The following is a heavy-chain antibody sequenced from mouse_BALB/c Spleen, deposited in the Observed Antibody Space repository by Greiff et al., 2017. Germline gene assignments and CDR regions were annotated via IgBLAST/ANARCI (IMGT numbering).Heavy chain of an antibody. CDR2: INPSSGYT. V-gene: IGHV1-4*02. J-gene: IGHJ4*01. Sequence: QVQLQQSAAELARPGASVKMSCKASGYTFTSYTMHWVKQRPGQGLEWIGYINPSSGYTEYNQKFKDKTTLTADKSSSTAYMQLSSLTSEDSAVYYCARRIDGNYVGYAMDYWGQGTSVTVSS. CDR1: GYTFTSYT. CDR3: ARRIDGNYVGYAMDY. D-gene: IGHD2-1*01.